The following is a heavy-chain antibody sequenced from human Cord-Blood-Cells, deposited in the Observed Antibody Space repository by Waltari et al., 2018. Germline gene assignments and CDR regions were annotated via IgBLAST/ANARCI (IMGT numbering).Heavy chain of an antibody. J-gene: IGHJ2*01. V-gene: IGHV1-2*02. CDR2: INPNSGGT. D-gene: IGHD7-27*01. CDR3: AVSNWGEDGYFDL. CDR1: GYPFTGHY. Sequence: QVQLVQSGAEVKKPGASVKVSRQASGYPFTGHYMPGVRPAPGQGLEWMGWINPNSGGTNYAQKFQGRVTMTRDTSISTAYMELSRLRSDDTAVYYCAVSNWGEDGYFDLWGRGTLVTVSS.